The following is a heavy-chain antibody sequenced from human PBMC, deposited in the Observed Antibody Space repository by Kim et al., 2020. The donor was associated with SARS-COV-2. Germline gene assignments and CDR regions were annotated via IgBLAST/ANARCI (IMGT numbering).Heavy chain of an antibody. J-gene: IGHJ6*02. V-gene: IGHV1-69*13. CDR3: ARVGGYCSSTSCYRRHYYYYGMDV. CDR2: IIPIFGTA. Sequence: SVKVSCKASGGTFSSYAISWARQAPGQGLEWMGGIIPIFGTANYAQKFQGRVTITADESTSTAYMELSSLRSEDTAVYYCARVGGYCSSTSCYRRHYYYYGMDVWGQGTTVTVSS. D-gene: IGHD2-2*02. CDR1: GGTFSSYA.